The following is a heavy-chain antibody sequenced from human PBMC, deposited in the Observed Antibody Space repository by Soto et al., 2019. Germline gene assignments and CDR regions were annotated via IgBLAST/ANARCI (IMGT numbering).Heavy chain of an antibody. J-gene: IGHJ4*02. V-gene: IGHV4-31*03. CDR1: GGSISSGGYY. CDR2: IYYSGST. D-gene: IGHD6-6*01. Sequence: QVQLQESGPGLVKPSQTLSLTCTVSGGSISSGGYYWSWIRQHPGKGLEWIGYIYYSGSTYYNPSLKRRVTRSVDTSKNQFPLKLSSVTAADTAVYYCARALRCSSSPGPIWYWGQGTLVTVSS. CDR3: ARALRCSSSPGPIWY.